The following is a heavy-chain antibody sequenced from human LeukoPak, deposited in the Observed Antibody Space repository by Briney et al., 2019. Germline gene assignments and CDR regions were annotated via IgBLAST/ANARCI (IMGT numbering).Heavy chain of an antibody. Sequence: PEGSLRLSYAASGFTFSSYAMSWVRQAPGKGLEWVSAISGSGGSTYYADSVKGRFTISRDNSKNTLYLQMNSLRAEDTAVYYCAKDTLQYSSSWFYFDYWGQGTLVTVSS. D-gene: IGHD6-13*01. CDR3: AKDTLQYSSSWFYFDY. CDR1: GFTFSSYA. CDR2: ISGSGGST. V-gene: IGHV3-23*01. J-gene: IGHJ4*02.